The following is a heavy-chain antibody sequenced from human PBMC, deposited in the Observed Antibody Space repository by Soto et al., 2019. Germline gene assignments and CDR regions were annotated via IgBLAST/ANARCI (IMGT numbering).Heavy chain of an antibody. Sequence: EVQLLESGGGLVQPGGSPRLSCAASGFTFSSYAMSWVRQAPGKGLEWVSAISVSGGSTYYADSVKGRFTISRDNSKNTLYLQMNSLRAEDTAVYYCAKGMGGYRPPPLDFDYWGQGTLVTVSS. CDR2: ISVSGGST. CDR3: AKGMGGYRPPPLDFDY. J-gene: IGHJ4*02. V-gene: IGHV3-23*01. D-gene: IGHD3-22*01. CDR1: GFTFSSYA.